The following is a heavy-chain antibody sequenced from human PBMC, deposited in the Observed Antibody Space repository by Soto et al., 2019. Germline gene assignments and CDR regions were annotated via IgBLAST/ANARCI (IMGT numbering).Heavy chain of an antibody. CDR2: ISAYNGNT. V-gene: IGHV1-18*01. D-gene: IGHD2-15*01. J-gene: IGHJ6*02. Sequence: GASVKVSCKASGYTFTSYGISWVRQAPGQGLDWMGWISAYNGNTKYAQDLQGRVTMTTDTSTSTAYMELRSLGSDDTAVYYCARFSGGSYNTYYFYYGMDVWGQGTTVTVSS. CDR3: ARFSGGSYNTYYFYYGMDV. CDR1: GYTFTSYG.